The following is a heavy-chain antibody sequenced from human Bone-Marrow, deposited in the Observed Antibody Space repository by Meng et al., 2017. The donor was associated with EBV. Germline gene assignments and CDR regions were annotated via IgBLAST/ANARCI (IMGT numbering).Heavy chain of an antibody. V-gene: IGHV4-34*01. Sequence: QAQLQLGGPGLVNASGPLSLTCVANGGSLSGFSWSWIRQAPGKGLEWIGEIKHSGSTNYNPSLKNRVTISVDPSKNQFSLRLSSVTAADTAVYYCARATGGSTGYFRWGQGTLVTVSS. CDR1: GGSLSGFS. J-gene: IGHJ4*02. CDR3: ARATGGSTGYFR. D-gene: IGHD3-9*01. CDR2: IKHSGST.